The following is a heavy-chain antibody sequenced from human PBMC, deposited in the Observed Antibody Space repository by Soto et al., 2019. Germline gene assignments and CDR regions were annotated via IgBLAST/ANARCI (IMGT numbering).Heavy chain of an antibody. CDR3: ARAMFRDSSSSSDYYYYMDV. CDR1: GGSFSGYY. CDR2: INHSGST. V-gene: IGHV4-34*01. J-gene: IGHJ6*03. Sequence: QVQLQQWGAGLLKPSETLSLTCAVYGGSFSGYYWSWIRQPPGKGLEWIGEINHSGSTNYNPSLKSRVTISVDTYKNQFSLKLSSVTAADTAVYYCARAMFRDSSSSSDYYYYMDVWGKGTTVTVSS. D-gene: IGHD6-6*01.